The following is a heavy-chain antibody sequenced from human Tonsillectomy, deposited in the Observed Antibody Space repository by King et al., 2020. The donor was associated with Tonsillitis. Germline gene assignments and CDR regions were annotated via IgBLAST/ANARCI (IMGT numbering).Heavy chain of an antibody. CDR1: GFTFSSYS. Sequence: VQLVESGGGLVKPGGSLRLSCAASGFTFSSYSMNWVRQAPGKGLEWVSSSSSSSSYIYYANSVKGRITISRDNAKNSLYLQMNSLRAEDTAVYYCARDPGNSASYYYYGMDVWGQGTTVTVSS. CDR2: SSSSSSYI. V-gene: IGHV3-21*01. D-gene: IGHD4-23*01. J-gene: IGHJ6*02. CDR3: ARDPGNSASYYYYGMDV.